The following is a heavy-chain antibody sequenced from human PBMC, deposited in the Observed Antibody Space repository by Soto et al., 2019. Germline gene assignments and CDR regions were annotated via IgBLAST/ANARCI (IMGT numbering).Heavy chain of an antibody. CDR2: IYYSGST. D-gene: IGHD3-3*01. J-gene: IGHJ5*02. Sequence: SETLSLTCTVSGGSISSGGYYWSWIRQHPGKGLEWIGYIYYSGSTYYNPSLKSRVTISVDTSKNQFSLKLSSVTAADTAVYYCARVRMGVTYYDFWSEINWFDPWGQGTLVTVSS. CDR3: ARVRMGVTYYDFWSEINWFDP. V-gene: IGHV4-31*03. CDR1: GGSISSGGYY.